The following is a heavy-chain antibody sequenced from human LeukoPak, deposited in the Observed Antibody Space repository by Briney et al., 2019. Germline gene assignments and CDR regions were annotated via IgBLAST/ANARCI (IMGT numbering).Heavy chain of an antibody. CDR1: GYTFTGYY. CDR2: INPSGGST. J-gene: IGHJ6*03. V-gene: IGHV1-46*01. Sequence: ASVKVSCKASGYTFTGYYMHWVRQAPGQGLEWMGLINPSGGSTNYAQKFQGRVTMTRDTSTSTVYMELSSLRSEDTAVYYCARGPSITLVRGGQWYYYMDVWGKGTTVTISS. CDR3: ARGPSITLVRGGQWYYYMDV. D-gene: IGHD3-10*01.